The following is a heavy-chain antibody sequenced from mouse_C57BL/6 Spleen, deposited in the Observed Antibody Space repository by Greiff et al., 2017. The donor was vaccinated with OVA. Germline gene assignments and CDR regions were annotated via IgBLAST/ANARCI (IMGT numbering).Heavy chain of an antibody. J-gene: IGHJ1*03. V-gene: IGHV1-81*01. CDR2: IYPRSGNT. D-gene: IGHD1-1*01. Sequence: QVQLKESGAELARPGASVKLSCKASGYTFTSYGISWVKQRTGQGLEWIGEIYPRSGNTYYNEKFKGKATLTADKSSSTAYMELRSLTSEDSAVYFCARSLTEGYFDVWGTGTTVTVSS. CDR3: ARSLTEGYFDV. CDR1: GYTFTSYG.